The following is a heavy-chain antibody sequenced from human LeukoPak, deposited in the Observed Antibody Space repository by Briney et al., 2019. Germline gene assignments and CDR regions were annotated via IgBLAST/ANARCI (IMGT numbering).Heavy chain of an antibody. CDR1: GGTFSSYA. J-gene: IGHJ5*02. CDR3: ARGPNWNYDWFDP. CDR2: IIPIFGTA. Sequence: SVKVSCKASGGTFSSYAISWVRQAPGQGLEWMGGIIPIFGTANCAQKFQGRVTITTDESTSTAYMELSSLRSEDTAVYYCARGPNWNYDWFDPWGQGTLVTVSS. D-gene: IGHD1-7*01. V-gene: IGHV1-69*05.